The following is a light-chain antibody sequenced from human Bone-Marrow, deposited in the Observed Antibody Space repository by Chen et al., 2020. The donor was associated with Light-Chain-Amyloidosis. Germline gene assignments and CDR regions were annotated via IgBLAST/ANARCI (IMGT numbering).Light chain of an antibody. J-gene: IGKJ4*01. V-gene: IGKV1-5*03. CDR3: QQYYSYPLT. Sequence: DIQITQSPSILSASVGDRVTITCRASQSISNWLSWFQQKPGKATKLLIYKATSLQSEVPSSFSGSGFGTEFTLTIRSLQPDDFAKYYCQQYYSYPLTFGGGTKVEVK. CDR1: QSISNW. CDR2: KAT.